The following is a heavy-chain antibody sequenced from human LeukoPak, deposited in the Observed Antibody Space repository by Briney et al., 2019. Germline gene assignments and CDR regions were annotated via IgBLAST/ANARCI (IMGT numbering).Heavy chain of an antibody. D-gene: IGHD1-7*01. J-gene: IGHJ4*02. Sequence: PGGSLRLSCAASGFTFSSYSMNWVRQAPGKGLEWVSSISSSSSSIYYPDSVKGRFTISRDNAKNSLYLQVNSLRAGDTAVYYCARGTGTFDYWGQGTLVTVSS. CDR3: ARGTGTFDY. V-gene: IGHV3-21*01. CDR1: GFTFSSYS. CDR2: ISSSSSSI.